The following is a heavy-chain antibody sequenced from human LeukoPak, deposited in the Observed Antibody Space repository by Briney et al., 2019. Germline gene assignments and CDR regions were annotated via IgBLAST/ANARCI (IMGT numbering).Heavy chain of an antibody. V-gene: IGHV3-11*01. CDR3: ARDHYRAVTASDY. D-gene: IGHD4-11*01. J-gene: IGHJ4*02. Sequence: PGGSLRLSCAASGFTFSDYYMSWIRQAPGKALEWVSYVSSGSSTIYYADSVKGRFTVSRDNGKRSLYLHMNSLRAEDTALYYCARDHYRAVTASDYWGQGTLVTVSS. CDR2: VSSGSSTI. CDR1: GFTFSDYY.